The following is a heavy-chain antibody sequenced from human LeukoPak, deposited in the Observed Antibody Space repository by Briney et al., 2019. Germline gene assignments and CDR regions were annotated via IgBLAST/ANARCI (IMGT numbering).Heavy chain of an antibody. J-gene: IGHJ1*01. Sequence: GRSLRLSCAASGFTFSSYGMHWVRQAPGKGLEWVAVIWYDGSNKYYADSVKGRFTISRDNSKNTLYLQMNSLRAEDTAVYHCARSVLTYYDILTGYPDAEYFQHWGQGTLVTVSS. V-gene: IGHV3-33*01. D-gene: IGHD3-9*01. CDR3: ARSVLTYYDILTGYPDAEYFQH. CDR1: GFTFSSYG. CDR2: IWYDGSNK.